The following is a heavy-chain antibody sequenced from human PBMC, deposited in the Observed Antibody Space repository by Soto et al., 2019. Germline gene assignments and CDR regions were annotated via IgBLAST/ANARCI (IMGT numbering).Heavy chain of an antibody. D-gene: IGHD6-6*01. CDR1: GYTLTNYG. V-gene: IGHV1-18*01. Sequence: QVQLVQSGDEVKKTGASVKVSCRASGYTLTNYGISWVRQAPGQGLFWMGWISGHNGNTLYAQNVQGRLTLTIDTATNAPYMELMSLKMYVTSMHYCVIDWQVSPWGQGTLVTVAS. J-gene: IGHJ5*02. CDR2: ISGHNGNT. CDR3: VIDWQVSP.